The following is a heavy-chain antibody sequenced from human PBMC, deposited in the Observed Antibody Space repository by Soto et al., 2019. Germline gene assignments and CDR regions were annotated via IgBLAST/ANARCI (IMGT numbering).Heavy chain of an antibody. Sequence: GASVKVSCKASGYTFTSYDINWVRQATGQGLEWMGWMNPNSGNTGYAQKFQGRVTMTRNTSISTAYMELSSLRSEDTAAYYCARRGYSSSWYYYYYYGMDVWGQGTTVTVS. CDR3: ARRGYSSSWYYYYYYGMDV. V-gene: IGHV1-8*01. CDR2: MNPNSGNT. CDR1: GYTFTSYD. J-gene: IGHJ6*02. D-gene: IGHD6-13*01.